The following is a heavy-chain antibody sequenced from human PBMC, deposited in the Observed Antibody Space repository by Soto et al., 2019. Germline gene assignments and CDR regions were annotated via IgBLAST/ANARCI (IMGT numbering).Heavy chain of an antibody. V-gene: IGHV3-23*01. CDR2: ISVNSGSV. J-gene: IGHJ4*02. CDR1: GFIFSSYS. Sequence: GGSLRLSCAASGFIFSSYSMYWVRQAPGKRPEGVAGISVNSGSVLYADSVKGRFTISRDNSKNTLYLQLSSLRADDTAIYYCAKKRHMGGYNWYFDSWGQGT. CDR3: AKKRHMGGYNWYFDS. D-gene: IGHD1-1*01.